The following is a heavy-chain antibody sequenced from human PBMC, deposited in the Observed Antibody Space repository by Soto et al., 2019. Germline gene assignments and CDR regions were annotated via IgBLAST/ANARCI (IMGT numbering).Heavy chain of an antibody. CDR1: GFTFSSYA. J-gene: IGHJ4*02. Sequence: PGGSLRLSCAASGFTFSSYAMHWVRQAPGKGLEWVAVISYDGSNKYYADSVKGRFTISRDNSKNTLYLQMNSLRAEDTAVYYCARVRLVVVPAASSDYWGQGTLVTVSS. CDR3: ARVRLVVVPAASSDY. D-gene: IGHD2-2*01. CDR2: ISYDGSNK. V-gene: IGHV3-30-3*01.